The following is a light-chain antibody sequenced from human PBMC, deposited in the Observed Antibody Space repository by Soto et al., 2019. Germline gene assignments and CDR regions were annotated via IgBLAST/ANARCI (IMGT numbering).Light chain of an antibody. J-gene: IGKJ4*01. Sequence: EIVMTQSPLSLPVTPGAPASISCSSSQSLLQSNGNNQLGWVLQKPGQSPQLLMYLGSSRASGVPDRFSGSGSGTEFTLKISRVEPGDVWVYYCMQVLQTPPTLGGGTKVEIK. V-gene: IGKV2-28*01. CDR1: QSLLQSNGNNQ. CDR3: MQVLQTPPT. CDR2: LGS.